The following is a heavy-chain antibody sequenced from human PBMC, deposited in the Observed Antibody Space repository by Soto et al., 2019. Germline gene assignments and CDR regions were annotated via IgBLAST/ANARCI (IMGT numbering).Heavy chain of an antibody. Sequence: SLRLSCAASGFTFSSYGMHWVRQAPGKGLEWVAVIWYDGSNKYYSDSVKGRFTISRDNSKNTLYLQMNSLRAEDTAVYYCARDLAPYDSSGYYRGRDVWGQGTTVTVSS. CDR1: GFTFSSYG. J-gene: IGHJ6*02. CDR2: IWYDGSNK. CDR3: ARDLAPYDSSGYYRGRDV. D-gene: IGHD3-22*01. V-gene: IGHV3-33*01.